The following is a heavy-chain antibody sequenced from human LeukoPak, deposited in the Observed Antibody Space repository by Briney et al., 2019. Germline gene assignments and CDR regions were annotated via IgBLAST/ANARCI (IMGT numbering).Heavy chain of an antibody. CDR1: GFTFSSYA. CDR3: AREGWFGPPLDV. Sequence: GGSLRLSCAASGFTFSSYAMSWVRQAPGKGLEWVSAISGSGGSTYYADSVKGRFTISRDNAKNSLYLQMNSLRAEDTAVYYCAREGWFGPPLDVWGKGTTVTISS. D-gene: IGHD3-10*01. CDR2: ISGSGGST. V-gene: IGHV3-23*01. J-gene: IGHJ6*04.